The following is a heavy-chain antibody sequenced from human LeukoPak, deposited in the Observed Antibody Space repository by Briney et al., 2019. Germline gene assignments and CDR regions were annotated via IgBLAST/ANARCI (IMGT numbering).Heavy chain of an antibody. CDR1: GFTFSGSA. CDR2: IRSKANSYAT. CDR3: TRPHTYYYDSSGYYYVDY. D-gene: IGHD3-22*01. J-gene: IGHJ4*02. V-gene: IGHV3-73*01. Sequence: GGYLKLSCAASGFTFSGSAMHWVRQASGKGLEWVGRIRSKANSYATAYAASVKGRFTISRDDSKNTAYLQMNSLKTEDTAVYYCTRPHTYYYDSSGYYYVDYWGQGTLVTVSS.